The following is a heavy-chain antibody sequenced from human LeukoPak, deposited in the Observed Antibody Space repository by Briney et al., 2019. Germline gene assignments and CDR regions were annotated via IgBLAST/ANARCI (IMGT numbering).Heavy chain of an antibody. V-gene: IGHV3-30*04. D-gene: IGHD3-10*01. CDR1: GFTFSSYA. CDR3: ARVGDYSYYYYYMDV. J-gene: IGHJ6*03. CDR2: ISYDGNNQ. Sequence: PGGSLRLSCAASGFTFSSYAMHWVRQAPGKGLEWVAVISYDGNNQYYAASVKGRFTISRDNTKNSLYLQMNSLRAEDTAVYYCARVGDYSYYYYYMDVWGKGTTVTVSS.